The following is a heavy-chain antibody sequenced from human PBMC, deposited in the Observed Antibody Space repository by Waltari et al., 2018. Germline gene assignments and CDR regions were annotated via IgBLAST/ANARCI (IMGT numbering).Heavy chain of an antibody. J-gene: IGHJ4*02. CDR1: GFTVRTNF. V-gene: IGHV3-53*01. D-gene: IGHD6-19*01. Sequence: EVQLVESGGDLIQPGGSLRLSCAASGFTVRTNFISWVRQAPGKGRGWVAIMYSGGNTYYAGSVKCRFTSSRDNYKNRVYLEMNSLRAEDTAVYYCAKQSPSYTRGWYPLESWGPGTLVTVSP. CDR3: AKQSPSYTRGWYPLES. CDR2: MYSGGNT.